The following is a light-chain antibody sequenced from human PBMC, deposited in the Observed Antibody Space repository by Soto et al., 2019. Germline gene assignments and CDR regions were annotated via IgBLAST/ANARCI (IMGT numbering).Light chain of an antibody. CDR2: GAS. V-gene: IGKV3-20*01. CDR3: QQYGSSGT. CDR1: QSVSNSY. Sequence: EIVLTQSPGTLSLSPGERATLSCRASQSVSNSYLAWYQQKPGRAPRLLIYGASSRATDIPDRFSGSGSGTDFTLTSSRLEAEDFAVYYRQQYGSSGTFGEGTKVDIK. J-gene: IGKJ4*01.